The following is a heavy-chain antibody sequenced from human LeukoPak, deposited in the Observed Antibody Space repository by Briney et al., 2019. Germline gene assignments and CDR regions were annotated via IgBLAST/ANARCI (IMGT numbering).Heavy chain of an antibody. V-gene: IGHV4-30-4*08. J-gene: IGHJ5*02. CDR2: IYYSGST. CDR3: ARAGIYGSGSYSPNWFDP. Sequence: PSQTLSLTCTVSGGSISSGDYYWSWIRQPPAKGLEWIGYIYYSGSTYYNPSLKSRVTISVDTSKNQSSPKLSSVTAADTAVYYCARAGIYGSGSYSPNWFDPWGQGTLVTVSS. CDR1: GGSISSGDYY. D-gene: IGHD3-10*01.